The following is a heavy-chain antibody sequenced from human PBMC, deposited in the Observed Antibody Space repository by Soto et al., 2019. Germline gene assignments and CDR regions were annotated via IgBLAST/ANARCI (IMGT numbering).Heavy chain of an antibody. CDR3: SGGGRPGQIDWFDP. J-gene: IGHJ5*02. D-gene: IGHD2-21*01. CDR1: GGSLSSCNW. V-gene: IGHV4-4*02. Sequence: QVQLQESGPRLVKPSGTLSLTCAVYGGSLSSCNWWSWVRQPPGKGLEWIGEIYRYGSTSYNPSLNSRVTFVVDKSKNQISLKMTSLTAADSAVYFCSGGGRPGQIDWFDPWGQGILVTVST. CDR2: IYRYGST.